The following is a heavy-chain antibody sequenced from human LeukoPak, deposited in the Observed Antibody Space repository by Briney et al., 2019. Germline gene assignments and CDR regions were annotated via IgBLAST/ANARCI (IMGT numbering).Heavy chain of an antibody. CDR1: GFTFSSYG. CDR3: AKDPKPRYYYDSSVADNWFDP. Sequence: GGSLRLSCAASGFTFSSYGMHWVRQAPGKGLEWVAVIWYDGSNKYYADSVKGRFNISRDNSKNTLYLQMNSLRAEDTAVYYCAKDPKPRYYYDSSVADNWFDPWGQGTLVTVSS. D-gene: IGHD3-22*01. CDR2: IWYDGSNK. J-gene: IGHJ5*02. V-gene: IGHV3-33*06.